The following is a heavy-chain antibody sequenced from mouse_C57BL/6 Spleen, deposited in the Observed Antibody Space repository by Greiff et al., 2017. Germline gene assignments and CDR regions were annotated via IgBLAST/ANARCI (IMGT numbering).Heavy chain of an antibody. Sequence: QVQLKQPGAELVKPGASVKLSCKASGYTFTRYWMHWVKPRPGRGLEWIGRIDPNRGGTKYNEKFKSKATLSVDKPSITAYMQLSSLTSDDSAVYYCARQDYGSSPYYAMHYWGQGTSVTVSS. J-gene: IGHJ4*01. CDR1: GYTFTRYW. D-gene: IGHD1-1*01. CDR2: IDPNRGGT. CDR3: ARQDYGSSPYYAMHY. V-gene: IGHV1-72*01.